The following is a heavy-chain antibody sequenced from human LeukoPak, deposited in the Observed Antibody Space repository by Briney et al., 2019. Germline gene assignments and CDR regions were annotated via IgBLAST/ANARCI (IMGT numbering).Heavy chain of an antibody. J-gene: IGHJ4*02. CDR2: MRSSDNTV. Sequence: PGGSLRLSCAASGFIFSSYSMNWVRQAPGKGLEWVSYMRSSDNTVYYADSVRGRFTISRDDAKESVYLQMNSLRDEDTAIYYCARDSNWGFDYWGQGTLVTVSS. CDR3: ARDSNWGFDY. D-gene: IGHD7-27*01. V-gene: IGHV3-48*02. CDR1: GFIFSSYS.